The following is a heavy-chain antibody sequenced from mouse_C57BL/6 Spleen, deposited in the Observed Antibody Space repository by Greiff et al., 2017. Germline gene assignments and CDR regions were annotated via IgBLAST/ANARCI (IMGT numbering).Heavy chain of an antibody. V-gene: IGHV1-4*01. D-gene: IGHD6-1*01. CDR2: INPSSGYT. J-gene: IGHJ1*03. Sequence: VQRVESGAELARPGASVKMSCKASGYTFTSYTMHWVKQRPGQGLEWIGYINPSSGYTKYNQKFKDKATLTADKSSSTAYMQLSSLTSEDSAVYYCARSQPSYWYFDVWGTGTTVTVSS. CDR1: GYTFTSYT. CDR3: ARSQPSYWYFDV.